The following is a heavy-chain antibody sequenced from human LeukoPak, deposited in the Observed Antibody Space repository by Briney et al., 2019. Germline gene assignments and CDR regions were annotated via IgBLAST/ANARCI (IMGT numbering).Heavy chain of an antibody. D-gene: IGHD5-18*01. J-gene: IGHJ3*02. CDR1: GFTFSDYY. CDR2: ISSSGSTI. CDR3: ASYPDTADAFDI. V-gene: IGHV3-11*04. Sequence: GRSLRLSCAASGFTFSDYYMSWIRQAPGKGLEWVSYISSSGSTIYYADSVKGRFTISRDNAKNSLYLQMNSLRAEDTAVYYCASYPDTADAFDIWGQGTMVTVSS.